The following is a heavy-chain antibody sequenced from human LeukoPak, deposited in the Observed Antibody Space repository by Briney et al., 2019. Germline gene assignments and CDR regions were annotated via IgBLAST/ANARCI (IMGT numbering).Heavy chain of an antibody. CDR2: IYSGGRT. Sequence: GGSLRLSCAASGFTVSSNYMSWVRQAPGKGLEWVSIIYSGGRTYYADSVKGRFTISRDNAKNTLYLQMNSLRAEDTAVYYCARDLSHCSGGSCYSAHFDYWGLGTLVTVSS. V-gene: IGHV3-66*01. CDR3: ARDLSHCSGGSCYSAHFDY. CDR1: GFTVSSNY. J-gene: IGHJ4*02. D-gene: IGHD2-15*01.